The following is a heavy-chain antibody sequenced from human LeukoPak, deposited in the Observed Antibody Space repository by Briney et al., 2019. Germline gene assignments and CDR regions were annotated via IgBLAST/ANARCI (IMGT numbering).Heavy chain of an antibody. V-gene: IGHV4-59*01. D-gene: IGHD1-26*01. CDR3: AREWELLGEFDY. CDR1: GGSISSYY. J-gene: IGHJ4*02. Sequence: SETLSLTCSVSGGSISSYYWSWIRQPPGKGLEWLGYIYYSGSTNYNPSLKAQAPISVDTSKNQFSLKLTSVTAAAPAWLYFAREWELLGEFDYWGQGTLVTVSS. CDR2: IYYSGST.